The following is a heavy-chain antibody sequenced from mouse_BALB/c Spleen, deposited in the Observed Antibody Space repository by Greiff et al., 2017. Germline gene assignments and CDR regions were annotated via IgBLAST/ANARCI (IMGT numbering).Heavy chain of an antibody. Sequence: DVKLQESGAELVKPGASVKLSCTASGFNIKDTYMHWVKQRPEQGLEWIGRIDPANGNTKYDPKFQGKATITADTSSNTAYLQLSSLTSEDTAVYYCASGKGLRLFDYWGQGTTLTVSS. CDR2: IDPANGNT. D-gene: IGHD2-4*01. CDR3: ASGKGLRLFDY. V-gene: IGHV14-3*02. J-gene: IGHJ2*01. CDR1: GFNIKDTY.